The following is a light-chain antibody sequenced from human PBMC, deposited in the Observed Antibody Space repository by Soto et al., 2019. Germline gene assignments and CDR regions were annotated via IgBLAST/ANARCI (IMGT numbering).Light chain of an antibody. Sequence: DIQMTQSPSSLSASVGDRVTITCQASRDISVYLNWYQHKPGKPPKLLVYDASNLQTGVPSRFSGSGSGTHFTFTISSLQPEDIATYYCQQYDNLPPYTFVQGTKLEIK. CDR3: QQYDNLPPYT. CDR1: RDISVY. CDR2: DAS. V-gene: IGKV1-33*01. J-gene: IGKJ2*01.